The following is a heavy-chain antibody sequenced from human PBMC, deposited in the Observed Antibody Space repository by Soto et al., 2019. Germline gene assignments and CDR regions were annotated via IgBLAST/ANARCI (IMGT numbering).Heavy chain of an antibody. CDR1: GFSLSTTGVG. Sequence: QITLKESGPTLVKPTQTLTLTCTFSGFSLSTTGVGVGWIRQPPGKALEWLALIYWDDDKRYNPSLKSRLTITKDTSKNQVVLTRTNMDPVDTATYYCVQSRCGGDCLQPYSSHSYYGLDVWGQGTTVTVSS. CDR2: IYWDDDK. V-gene: IGHV2-5*02. D-gene: IGHD2-21*01. J-gene: IGHJ6*02. CDR3: VQSRCGGDCLQPYSSHSYYGLDV.